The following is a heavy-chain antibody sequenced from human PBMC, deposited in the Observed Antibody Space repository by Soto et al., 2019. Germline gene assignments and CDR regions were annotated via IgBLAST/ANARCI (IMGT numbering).Heavy chain of an antibody. Sequence: ASVKVSCKASGYTFTSYGISWVRQAPGQGLEWMGWISAYNGNTNYAQKLQGRVTMTTDTSTSTAYMELRSLRSDDTAVYYCARVNDYDDYFDYWGQGILVTVSS. CDR3: ARVNDYDDYFDY. J-gene: IGHJ4*02. V-gene: IGHV1-18*01. CDR2: ISAYNGNT. CDR1: GYTFTSYG. D-gene: IGHD4-17*01.